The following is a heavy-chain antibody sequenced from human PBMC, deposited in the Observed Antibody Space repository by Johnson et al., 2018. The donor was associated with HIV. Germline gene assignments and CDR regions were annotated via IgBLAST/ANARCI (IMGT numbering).Heavy chain of an antibody. CDR2: ISYDGSNK. Sequence: QVQLVESGGGVVQPGRSLRLSCAASGFTFSSYAMHWVRQAPGKGLERVAVISYDGSNKYYADSVKGRFTISRDNSKNTLYLQMNSLRAEDTAVYYCARVPNDAFDIWGQGTMVTVSS. J-gene: IGHJ3*02. V-gene: IGHV3-30-3*01. CDR1: GFTFSSYA. CDR3: ARVPNDAFDI.